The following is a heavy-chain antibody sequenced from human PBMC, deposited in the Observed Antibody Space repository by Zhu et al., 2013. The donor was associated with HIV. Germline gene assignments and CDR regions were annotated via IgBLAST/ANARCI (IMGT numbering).Heavy chain of an antibody. CDR1: GYTFTSYD. Sequence: QVKLVQSGAEVKKPGSSMKVSCKASGYTFTSYDINWVRQAPGQGLEWMAWMNPNSGNTGYAKKFQGRVTFTRNTSIDTAYMELSSLTSEDTAVYYCARGQWELPLXHEYWGQGTLVTVSS. CDR2: MNPNSGNT. V-gene: IGHV1-8*01. CDR3: ARGQWELPLXHEY. J-gene: IGHJ4*02. D-gene: IGHD1-26*01.